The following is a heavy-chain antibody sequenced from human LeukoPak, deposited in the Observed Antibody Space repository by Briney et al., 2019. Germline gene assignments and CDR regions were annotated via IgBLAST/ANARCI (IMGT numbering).Heavy chain of an antibody. V-gene: IGHV3-30*18. J-gene: IGHJ4*02. CDR2: ISYDGSNK. CDR3: AKGGDHLGY. Sequence: GGSLRLSCAASGFTFSSFWMSWVRQAPGKGLEWVAVISYDGSNKYYADSVKGRFTISRDNSKNTLYLQMNSLRAEDTAVYYCAKGGDHLGYWGQGTLVTVSS. D-gene: IGHD3-16*01. CDR1: GFTFSSFW.